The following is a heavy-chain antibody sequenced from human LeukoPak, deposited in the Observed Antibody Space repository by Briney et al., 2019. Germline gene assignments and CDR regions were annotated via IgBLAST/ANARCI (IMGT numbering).Heavy chain of an antibody. D-gene: IGHD1-7*01. CDR1: GFTFSHYD. V-gene: IGHV3-30*18. CDR2: ISYDGSNK. J-gene: IGHJ4*02. CDR3: AKDREGTTFDN. Sequence: GGSLRLSCAASGFTFSHYDMHWVRQAPGKGLEWVAVISYDGSNKYYADSVKGRFTISRDNSKNTVYLQMNSLRAEDTAVYYCAKDREGTTFDNWGQGTLVTVSS.